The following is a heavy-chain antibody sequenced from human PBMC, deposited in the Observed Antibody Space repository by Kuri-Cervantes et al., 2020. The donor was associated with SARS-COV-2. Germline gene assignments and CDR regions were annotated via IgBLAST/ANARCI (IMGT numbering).Heavy chain of an antibody. CDR3: AKSFLTAGSLSY. D-gene: IGHD6-13*01. V-gene: IGHV3-30*18. J-gene: IGHJ4*02. CDR1: GFTFSSYG. CDR2: ISYDGSNK. Sequence: GGSLRLSCAASGFTFSSYGMHWVRQAPGKGLEWVAVISYDGSNKYYADSVKGRFTISRDNSKNTLYLQMNSLRAEDTAVYYCAKSFLTAGSLSYWGQGTLVT.